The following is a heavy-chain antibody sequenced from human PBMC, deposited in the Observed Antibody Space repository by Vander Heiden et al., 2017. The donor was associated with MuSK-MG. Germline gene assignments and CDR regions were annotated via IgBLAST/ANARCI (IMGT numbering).Heavy chain of an antibody. CDR3: AGWQQLVLVDY. J-gene: IGHJ4*02. V-gene: IGHV3-23*01. CDR2: ISGSGGST. Sequence: EVQPLESGGGLVQPGGSLRLSCAASGLPFSSYAMGRVRQAPGKGLGGVGAISGSGGSTFYADSVKGRFTISRDNSKNTLYLQINSLRAEDTAVYYCAGWQQLVLVDYWGQGTLVTVSS. D-gene: IGHD6-13*01. CDR1: GLPFSSYA.